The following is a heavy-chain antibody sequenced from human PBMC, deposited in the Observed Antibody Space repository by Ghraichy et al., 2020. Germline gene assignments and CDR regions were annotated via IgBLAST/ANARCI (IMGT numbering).Heavy chain of an antibody. CDR1: GFSLSDFG. Sequence: GGSLRHSCAASGFSLSDFGMNWVRQTPGKGLEWLSYISGSSSTIYYADSVKGRFTISRDNAKNSLYLQMNSLRDEDTAVYYCARESNWGSAYWGQGTLVTVSS. D-gene: IGHD7-27*01. CDR2: ISGSSSTI. V-gene: IGHV3-48*02. CDR3: ARESNWGSAY. J-gene: IGHJ4*02.